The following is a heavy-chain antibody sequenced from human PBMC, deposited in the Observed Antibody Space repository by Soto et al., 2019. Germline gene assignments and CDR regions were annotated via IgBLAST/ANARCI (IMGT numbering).Heavy chain of an antibody. D-gene: IGHD1-1*01. V-gene: IGHV1-18*04. Sequence: QVQLVQSGAEVKKPGASVKVSCKASGYTFTSYGISWVRQAPGQGLEWMGWISAYNGNTNYAQKLQGRVTMTTDTATSAAYMELGSLRSDDTGVYYCARGGLNWSDRSYWFDPWGQGTLVTVSS. CDR2: ISAYNGNT. CDR1: GYTFTSYG. CDR3: ARGGLNWSDRSYWFDP. J-gene: IGHJ5*02.